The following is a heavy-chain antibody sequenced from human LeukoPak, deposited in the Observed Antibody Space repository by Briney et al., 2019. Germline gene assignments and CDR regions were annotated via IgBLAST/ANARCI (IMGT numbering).Heavy chain of an antibody. V-gene: IGHV4-38-2*01. D-gene: IGHD5-24*01. CDR1: GNSISSGYY. Sequence: SETLSLTCAVSGNSISSGYYWGWIRQPPGQGLEWIGSIYYSGNTYYNPSLKSRVTMSVDMSKNQFSLKLTSVSASDTAVYYCARQEAWLQSDYWGQGTLVTVSS. CDR3: ARQEAWLQSDY. CDR2: IYYSGNT. J-gene: IGHJ4*02.